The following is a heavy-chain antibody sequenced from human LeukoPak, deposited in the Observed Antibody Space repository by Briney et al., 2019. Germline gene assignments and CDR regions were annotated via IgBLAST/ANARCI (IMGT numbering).Heavy chain of an antibody. V-gene: IGHV1-46*01. Sequence: GASVKVSCKASGYTFTSYYMHWVRQAPGQGLEWMGIISPSGGSTSYAQKFQGRVTMTRDTSTSTVFMELSSLRSEDTAVYYCARAKTQQPEFDYWGQGTLVTVSS. J-gene: IGHJ4*02. CDR3: ARAKTQQPEFDY. CDR1: GYTFTSYY. D-gene: IGHD6-13*01. CDR2: ISPSGGST.